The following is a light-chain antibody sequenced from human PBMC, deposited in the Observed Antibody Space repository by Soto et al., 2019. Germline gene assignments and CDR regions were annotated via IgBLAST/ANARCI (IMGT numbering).Light chain of an antibody. V-gene: IGKV2D-29*01. CDR2: AVS. Sequence: DIVMTQSPLSLSVTPGQPSSISCKSSQSLLYSDGKTYLFWYLQKPVQPPQLLIYAVSNWFSGVADRFSCSGSGKYFPLKISPAEVEGVGLYSCMQTVQPPITFRGGTKGDIK. J-gene: IGKJ4*01. CDR3: MQTVQPPIT. CDR1: QSLLYSDGKTY.